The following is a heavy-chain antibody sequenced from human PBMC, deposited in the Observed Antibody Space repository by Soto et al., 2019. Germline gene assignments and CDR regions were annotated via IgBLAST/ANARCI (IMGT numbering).Heavy chain of an antibody. Sequence: QVQLGEPGGGVVQPGRSLRLSCAASGFTFSSYAMHWVRQAPGKGLEWVAVISYDGSNKYYADSVKGRFTISRDNSKHTLYLQMTSLRAEDTAVYYCGASSGYYKDFDYWGQGTLVTVSS. J-gene: IGHJ4*02. CDR1: GFTFSSYA. V-gene: IGHV3-30-3*01. D-gene: IGHD3-22*01. CDR2: ISYDGSNK. CDR3: GASSGYYKDFDY.